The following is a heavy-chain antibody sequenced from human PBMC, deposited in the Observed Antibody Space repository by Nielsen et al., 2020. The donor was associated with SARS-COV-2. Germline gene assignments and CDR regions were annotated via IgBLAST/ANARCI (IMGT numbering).Heavy chain of an antibody. J-gene: IGHJ5*02. V-gene: IGHV4-38-2*02. CDR2: IYHSGST. CDR3: ARDRDWFDP. Sequence: SETLSLTCTVSGYSISSGYYWGWIRQPPGKGLEWIGSIYHSGSTYYNPSLKSRVTISVDTSKNQFSLKLSSVTAADTAVYYCARDRDWFDPWGQGTLVTVSS. CDR1: GYSISSGYY.